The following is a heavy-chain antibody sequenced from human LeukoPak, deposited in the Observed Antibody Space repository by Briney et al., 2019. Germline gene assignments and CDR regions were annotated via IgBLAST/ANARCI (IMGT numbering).Heavy chain of an antibody. Sequence: GASVKVSCKASGGTFSSYAISWVRQAPGQGLEWMGGIIPIFGTANYAQKFQGRVTITADESTSTAYMELSSLGSEDTAVYYCATGGLHSYGYDVWGQGTLVTVSS. CDR3: ATGGLHSYGYDV. J-gene: IGHJ4*02. CDR2: IIPIFGTA. CDR1: GGTFSSYA. V-gene: IGHV1-69*01. D-gene: IGHD5-18*01.